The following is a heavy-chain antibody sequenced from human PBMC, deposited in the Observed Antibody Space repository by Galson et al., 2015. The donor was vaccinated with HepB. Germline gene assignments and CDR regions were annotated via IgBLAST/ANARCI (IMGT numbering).Heavy chain of an antibody. CDR3: ARLYSGSYYYYYGLDV. J-gene: IGHJ6*02. CDR1: GFPVSNNY. D-gene: IGHD1-26*01. Sequence: SLRLSCAASGFPVSNNYMSWVRQAPGKGLEWVSVIYSGGSTYYADSEKGRLTISRDNSKNTLYLQMNSLRAEDTAVYYCARLYSGSYYYYYGLDVWGQGTTVTVSS. V-gene: IGHV3-66*01. CDR2: IYSGGST.